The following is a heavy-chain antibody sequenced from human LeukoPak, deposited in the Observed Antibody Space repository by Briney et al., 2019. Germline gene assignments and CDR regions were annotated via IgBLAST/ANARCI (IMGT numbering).Heavy chain of an antibody. V-gene: IGHV4-59*01. J-gene: IGHJ4*02. D-gene: IGHD3-10*01. Sequence: SETLSLTCTVSGGSISSYFWSWIRQPPGKGLEWIGYISSSGSTDYNPSLKSRVTMSVDTSKNQFSLNLNSVTAADTAVYYCARGRFGELIFDYWGQGTLVTASS. CDR1: GGSISSYF. CDR2: ISSSGST. CDR3: ARGRFGELIFDY.